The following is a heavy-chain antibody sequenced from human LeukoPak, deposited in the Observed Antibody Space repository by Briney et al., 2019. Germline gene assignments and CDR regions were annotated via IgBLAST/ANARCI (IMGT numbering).Heavy chain of an antibody. CDR2: IYSGGST. Sequence: GGSLRLSCAASGFTVSSNYMSWVRQAPGKGLEWVSVIYSGGSTSYADSVKGRFTISRDNSKNTLYLQMNSLRAEDTAVYYCARDRLEWLVEGDYYYYGMDVWGQGTTVTVSS. CDR1: GFTVSSNY. V-gene: IGHV3-66*01. J-gene: IGHJ6*02. CDR3: ARDRLEWLVEGDYYYYGMDV. D-gene: IGHD6-19*01.